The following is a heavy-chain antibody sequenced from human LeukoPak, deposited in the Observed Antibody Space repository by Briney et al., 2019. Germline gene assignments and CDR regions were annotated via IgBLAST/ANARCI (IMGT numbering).Heavy chain of an antibody. CDR2: IYGGDSET. Sequence: GESLKISCKGSGYRYSDYWIGWVRQMPGKGLEWMGIIYGGDSETRYSRSLQGQVTISADKSINTAYLQWSSLKASDTAMYYCARTTTYSSGWYGAYWGQGTLVTVSS. CDR3: ARTTTYSSGWYGAY. D-gene: IGHD6-19*01. CDR1: GYRYSDYW. J-gene: IGHJ4*02. V-gene: IGHV5-51*01.